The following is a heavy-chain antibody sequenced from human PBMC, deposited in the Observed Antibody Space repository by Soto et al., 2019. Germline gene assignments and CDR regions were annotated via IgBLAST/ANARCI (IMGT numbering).Heavy chain of an antibody. Sequence: QGQLVQSGAEVKKPGASVKVSCKASGYTFTSYGISWVRQAPGQGLEWMGWISAYNGNTNYAQKLQGRVTMTPDTSTSTAYMWLRSLRSDDTAVYYCARFDHGGPWELRGWPDYWGQGTLVTVSS. CDR3: ARFDHGGPWELRGWPDY. CDR1: GYTFTSYG. CDR2: ISAYNGNT. V-gene: IGHV1-18*04. D-gene: IGHD1-26*01. J-gene: IGHJ4*02.